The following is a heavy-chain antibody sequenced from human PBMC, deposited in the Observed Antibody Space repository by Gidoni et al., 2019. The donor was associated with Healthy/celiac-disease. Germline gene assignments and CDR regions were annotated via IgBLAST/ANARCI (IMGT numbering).Heavy chain of an antibody. CDR1: GGTFSSYA. Sequence: QVQLVQSGAEVKKPGSSVKVSCTASGGTFSSYAISWVRQAPGQGLEWMGGIIPSFGTANYAQKFQGRVTITADESTSTAYMELSSLRSEDTAVYYCASRSYYGSGSIVDYWGQGTLVTVSS. J-gene: IGHJ4*02. CDR2: IIPSFGTA. V-gene: IGHV1-69*01. CDR3: ASRSYYGSGSIVDY. D-gene: IGHD3-10*01.